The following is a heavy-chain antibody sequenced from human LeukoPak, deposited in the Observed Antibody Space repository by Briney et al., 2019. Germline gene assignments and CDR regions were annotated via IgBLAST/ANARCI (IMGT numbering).Heavy chain of an antibody. D-gene: IGHD6-13*01. J-gene: IGHJ4*02. CDR2: FYHSGGT. V-gene: IGHV4-59*01. Sequence: SETPSLTCNVSGVSISSYYWSWIRQPPGEGLEWIGYFYHSGGTNYNPSLKSRATISIDTSKNEVSLKLRSVTAADTAVYYCARGASSSWYSLWKFWGQGTLVTVSS. CDR1: GVSISSYY. CDR3: ARGASSSWYSLWKF.